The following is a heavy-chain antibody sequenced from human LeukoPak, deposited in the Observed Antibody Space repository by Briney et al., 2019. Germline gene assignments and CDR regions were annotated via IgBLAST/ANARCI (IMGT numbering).Heavy chain of an antibody. D-gene: IGHD7-27*01. Sequence: GGSLRLSCAASGFAFSSNWMHWVRQTPGKGLVWVSRINSGGSGTSYADSVEGRFTISRDNAKNTLYLQMNSLKGEDTAVYYCATSLGPLAEYWGRGTLVTVSS. V-gene: IGHV3-74*01. CDR3: ATSLGPLAEY. J-gene: IGHJ4*02. CDR2: INSGGSGT. CDR1: GFAFSSNW.